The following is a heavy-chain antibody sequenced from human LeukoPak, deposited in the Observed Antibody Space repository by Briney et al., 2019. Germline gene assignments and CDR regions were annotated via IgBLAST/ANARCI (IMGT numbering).Heavy chain of an antibody. CDR3: ARDLGSGYGDPYDY. CDR2: ISAYNGNT. CDR1: GYTFTSYG. D-gene: IGHD4-17*01. V-gene: IGHV1-18*01. Sequence: EASVKVSCKASGYTFTSYGISWVRQAPGQGLEWMGWISAYNGNTNYARKLQGRVTMTTDTSTSTAYMELRSLRSDDTAVYYCARDLGSGYGDPYDYWGQGTLATVSS. J-gene: IGHJ4*02.